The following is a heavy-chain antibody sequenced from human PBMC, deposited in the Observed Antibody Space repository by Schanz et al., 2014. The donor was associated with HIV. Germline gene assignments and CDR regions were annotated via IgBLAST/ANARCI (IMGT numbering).Heavy chain of an antibody. J-gene: IGHJ2*01. D-gene: IGHD6-19*01. CDR3: ARELYSSGWYWYFDL. Sequence: QVQLQESGPGLVKPSETLSLTCVVYGGSFSAYYWSWIRQPPGKGLEWIGYIYYSGSTFHNPSLKSRVTISVDTSKNQFSLKLSSVTAADTAVYYCARELYSSGWYWYFDLWGRGTLVTVSS. CDR2: IYYSGST. CDR1: GGSFSAYY. V-gene: IGHV4-30-4*08.